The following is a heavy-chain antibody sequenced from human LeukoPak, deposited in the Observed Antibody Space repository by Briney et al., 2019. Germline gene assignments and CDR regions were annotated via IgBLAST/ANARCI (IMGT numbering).Heavy chain of an antibody. D-gene: IGHD5-24*01. J-gene: IGHJ3*02. CDR1: GDSVSSNSAA. V-gene: IGHV6-1*01. CDR3: ARGGQGDGYSADEAFDS. CDR2: TYYRSKWYN. Sequence: SQTLSLTCAISGDSVSSNSAAWNWIRQSPSRGLEWLGRTYYRSKWYNDYAVSVKSRITINPDTSKNQFSLQLNSVTPEDTAVYYCARGGQGDGYSADEAFDSWGQGTMVTVSS.